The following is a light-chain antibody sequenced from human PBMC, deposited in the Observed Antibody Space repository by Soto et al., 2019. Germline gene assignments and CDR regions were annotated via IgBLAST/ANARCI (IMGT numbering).Light chain of an antibody. J-gene: IGKJ2*01. Sequence: DIQMTQSPSSLSASVGDRVTITCRASQSITSYLNWYQQKPGKAPKLLIYAASNLQSGVPSRFNGRGSLKDFTLNISSLQPEEFATYYCQQSYKTPYTFGQGTKLEIK. CDR2: AAS. CDR1: QSITSY. CDR3: QQSYKTPYT. V-gene: IGKV1-39*01.